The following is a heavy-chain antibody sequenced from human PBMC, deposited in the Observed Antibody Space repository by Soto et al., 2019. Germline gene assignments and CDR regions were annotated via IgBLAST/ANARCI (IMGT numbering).Heavy chain of an antibody. J-gene: IGHJ6*02. CDR2: ISSSGSTI. V-gene: IGHV3-48*03. CDR3: ARTDSSSWSNYYYYGMDV. Sequence: GGSLRLSCAASGFTFSSYEMNWVRQAPGKGLEWVSYISSSGSTIYYADSVKGRFTISRDNAKNSLYLQMNSLRAEDTAVYYCARTDSSSWSNYYYYGMDVWGQGTTVTVSS. D-gene: IGHD6-13*01. CDR1: GFTFSSYE.